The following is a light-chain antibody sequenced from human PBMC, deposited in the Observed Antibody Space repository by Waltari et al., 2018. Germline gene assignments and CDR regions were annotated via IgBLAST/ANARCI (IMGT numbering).Light chain of an antibody. CDR1: QNINNH. V-gene: IGKV1-39*01. CDR3: QQNSDGPPS. Sequence: DTQMTQSPSSLSASVGDRVTITCRASQNINNHLHWYQQKPGKGPKLLIAAASKVQNGVSSRFSGSGSGTDFTLTISSLQPEDLATYYCQQNSDGPPSFGQGTKVEIK. CDR2: AAS. J-gene: IGKJ1*01.